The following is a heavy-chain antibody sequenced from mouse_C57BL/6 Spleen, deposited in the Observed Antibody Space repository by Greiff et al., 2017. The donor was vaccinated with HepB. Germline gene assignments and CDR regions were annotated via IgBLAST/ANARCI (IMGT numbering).Heavy chain of an antibody. CDR2: IYPGDGDT. V-gene: IGHV1-80*01. Sequence: QVQLKESGAELVKPGASVKISCKASGYAFSSYWMNWVKQRPGKGLEWIGQIYPGDGDTNYNGKFKGKATLTADKSSSTAYMQLSSLTSEDSAVYFCARVDYGSSYVDAMDYWGQGTSVTVSS. J-gene: IGHJ4*01. D-gene: IGHD1-1*01. CDR1: GYAFSSYW. CDR3: ARVDYGSSYVDAMDY.